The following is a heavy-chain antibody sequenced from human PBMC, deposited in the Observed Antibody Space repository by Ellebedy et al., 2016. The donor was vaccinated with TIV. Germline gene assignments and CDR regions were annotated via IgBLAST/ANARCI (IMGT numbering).Heavy chain of an antibody. V-gene: IGHV1-18*04. J-gene: IGHJ4*02. CDR3: ARSLYFGDFPFDS. CDR2: ISAYNGNT. CDR1: GHSFTSSG. D-gene: IGHD3-10*01. Sequence: AASVKVSCKASGHSFTSSGLSWVLQAPGEGLEWMCWISAYNGNTLYIEKFQGRVTMTTDTSTNTAYMELRSLRSDDTAVYFCARSLYFGDFPFDSWGQGTMVTVSS.